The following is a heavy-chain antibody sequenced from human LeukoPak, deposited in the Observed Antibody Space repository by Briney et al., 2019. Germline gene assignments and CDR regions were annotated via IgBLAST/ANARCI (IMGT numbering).Heavy chain of an antibody. Sequence: ASVKVSCKASGYTFNKYAMNWVRQAPGQGLEWMGWINPNSGGTNYAQKFQGWVTMTRDTSISTAYMELSRLRSDDTAVYYCARERIAVAGTTYYYYYGMDVWGQGTTVTVSS. J-gene: IGHJ6*02. CDR3: ARERIAVAGTTYYYYYGMDV. V-gene: IGHV1-2*04. D-gene: IGHD6-19*01. CDR2: INPNSGGT. CDR1: GYTFNKYA.